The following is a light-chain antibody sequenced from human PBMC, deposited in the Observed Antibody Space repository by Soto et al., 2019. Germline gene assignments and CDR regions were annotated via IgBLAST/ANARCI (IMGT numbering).Light chain of an antibody. V-gene: IGKV3-11*01. CDR1: QSVHTF. CDR2: GAS. Sequence: EVVLTQSPDTLSLSPGEGASLSCRASQSVHTFLAWYQQKPGQPPRLLIYGASTRAPGVPARFSGRGSGTDFILTITSLEPEDFAVYYCHQRSNWPPDTFGQGTRL. J-gene: IGKJ5*01. CDR3: HQRSNWPPDT.